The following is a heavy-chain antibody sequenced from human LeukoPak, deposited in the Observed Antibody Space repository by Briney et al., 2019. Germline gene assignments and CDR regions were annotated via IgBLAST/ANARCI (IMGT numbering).Heavy chain of an antibody. V-gene: IGHV1-2*02. D-gene: IGHD1-14*01. CDR1: GYTFTGYY. CDR2: INPNSGGT. CDR3: ARDTGPERRHNWFDP. Sequence: ASVKVSCKASGYTFTGYYMHWVRQAPGQGLEWMGWINPNSGGTNYAQKFQGRVTMTRDTSISTAYMELSRLRSDDTAVYYCARDTGPERRHNWFDPWGQGTLVTVSS. J-gene: IGHJ5*02.